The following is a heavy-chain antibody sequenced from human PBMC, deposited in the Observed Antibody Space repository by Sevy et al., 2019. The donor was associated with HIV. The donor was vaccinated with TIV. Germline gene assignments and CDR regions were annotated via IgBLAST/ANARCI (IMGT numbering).Heavy chain of an antibody. CDR2: IYPGDSDT. J-gene: IGHJ3*02. CDR3: ARPVSSKGYRSGGSCFPWGI. D-gene: IGHD2-15*01. Sequence: GESLKISCKGSGYSFTSYWIGWVRQMPGKGLEWMGIIYPGDSDTRYSPSFQGQVTISADKSISTAYLQWSSLKASDTAMYYCARPVSSKGYRSGGSCFPWGIWGQGTMVTVSS. V-gene: IGHV5-51*01. CDR1: GYSFTSYW.